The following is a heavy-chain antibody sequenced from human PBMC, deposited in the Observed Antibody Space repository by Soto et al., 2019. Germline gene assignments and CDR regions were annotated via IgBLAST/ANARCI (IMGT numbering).Heavy chain of an antibody. CDR3: ARDSMVRGVIGAVYYYYGMDV. Sequence: SETLSLTCTVSGGSISSGGYYWSWIRQHPGKGLEWIGYIYYSGSTYYNPSLKSRVTISVDTSKNQFSLKLSSVTAADTAVYYCARDSMVRGVIGAVYYYYGMDVWGQGTTVTVSS. J-gene: IGHJ6*02. D-gene: IGHD3-10*01. CDR1: GGSISSGGYY. CDR2: IYYSGST. V-gene: IGHV4-31*03.